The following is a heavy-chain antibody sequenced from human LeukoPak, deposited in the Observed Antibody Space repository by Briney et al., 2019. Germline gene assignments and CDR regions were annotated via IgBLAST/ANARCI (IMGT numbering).Heavy chain of an antibody. Sequence: GGSLRLSCAASGFTFSSYAMSWVRQAPGKGLEWVSAISGSGGSTYYADSVKGRFTISRDNSKNTLYLQMNSLRAEDTAVYYCAKDSVPYGSGIYYFDYWGQGTLVTVSS. V-gene: IGHV3-23*01. CDR1: GFTFSSYA. J-gene: IGHJ4*02. D-gene: IGHD3-10*01. CDR2: ISGSGGST. CDR3: AKDSVPYGSGIYYFDY.